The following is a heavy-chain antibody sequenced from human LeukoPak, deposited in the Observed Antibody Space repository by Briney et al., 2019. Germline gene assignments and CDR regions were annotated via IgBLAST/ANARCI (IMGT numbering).Heavy chain of an antibody. CDR2: ISSSSSYI. V-gene: IGHV3-21*01. CDR1: GFTFSSYS. D-gene: IGHD3-3*01. Sequence: GGSLRLSCAASGFTFSSYSMNWVRQAPGEGLEWVSSISSSSSYIYYADSVKGRFTISRDNAKNSLYLQMNSLRAEDTAVYYCARNGETGFGALYYYYYMDVWGKGTTVTVSS. CDR3: ARNGETGFGALYYYYYMDV. J-gene: IGHJ6*03.